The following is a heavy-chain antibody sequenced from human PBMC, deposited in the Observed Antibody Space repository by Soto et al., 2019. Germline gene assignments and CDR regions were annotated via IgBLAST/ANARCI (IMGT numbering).Heavy chain of an antibody. CDR3: AHSSPDYYYYGMEV. CDR2: TYYRSKWYN. Sequence: SQTLSLPCPISGDRVSSNSAAWHCIRQAPSRGLEWLGRTYYRSKWYNDYAVSVKSRITINPDTSKNQFSLQLNSVAPEDKAVYYCAHSSPDYYYYGMEVWGQGTTVTVSS. D-gene: IGHD6-13*01. J-gene: IGHJ6*02. V-gene: IGHV6-1*01. CDR1: GDRVSSNSAA.